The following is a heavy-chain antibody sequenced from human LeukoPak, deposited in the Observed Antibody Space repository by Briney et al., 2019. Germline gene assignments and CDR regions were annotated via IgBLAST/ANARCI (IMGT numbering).Heavy chain of an antibody. CDR1: GYTFTSYD. D-gene: IGHD3-3*01. CDR3: ARAIRPNTIFGVVISNYYYYYGMDV. V-gene: IGHV1-8*01. J-gene: IGHJ6*02. Sequence: ASVKVSCKASGYTFTSYDINWVRQATGRGLEWMGWMNPNSGNTGYAQKFQGRVTMTRNTSISTAYMELSSLRSEDTAVYYCARAIRPNTIFGVVISNYYYYYGMDVWGQGTTVTVSS. CDR2: MNPNSGNT.